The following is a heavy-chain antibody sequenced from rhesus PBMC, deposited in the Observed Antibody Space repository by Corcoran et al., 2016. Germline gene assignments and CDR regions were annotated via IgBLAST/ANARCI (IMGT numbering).Heavy chain of an antibody. D-gene: IGHD5-24*01. CDR2: IYGSGGGT. CDR1: GGSISDDYY. CDR3: ARDTYSGYRSYGLDS. J-gene: IGHJ6*01. Sequence: QVQLQESGPGLVKPSETLSLTCAVSGGSISDDYYWSWLRQPPGKGLQWIGYIYGSGGGTNYNPSLKNRGTNSIDTSKNQFSRKLSAVTAADTAVYYCARDTYSGYRSYGLDSWGQGVVVTVSS. V-gene: IGHV4-106*01.